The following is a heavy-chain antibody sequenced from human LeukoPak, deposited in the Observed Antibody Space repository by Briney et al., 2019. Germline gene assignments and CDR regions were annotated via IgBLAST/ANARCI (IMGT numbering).Heavy chain of an antibody. CDR2: ISAYNGNT. CDR1: GYTFINYG. Sequence: ASVKVSCKSPGYTFINYGIHGVRQAPGQGREKMGWISAYNGNTNSTQKPQGRVTITTDTFTSTAYMELRSLRSDDTAVYYCLRGPQRPYSYGSSANYFRWFDPWGQGALVTVSS. V-gene: IGHV1-18*01. J-gene: IGHJ5*02. D-gene: IGHD3-22*01. CDR3: LRGPQRPYSYGSSANYFRWFDP.